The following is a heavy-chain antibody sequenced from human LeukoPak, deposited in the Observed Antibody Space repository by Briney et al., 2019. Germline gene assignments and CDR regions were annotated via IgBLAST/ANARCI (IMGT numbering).Heavy chain of an antibody. V-gene: IGHV4-34*01. Sequence: SETLSLTCAIYGGSFSGSYWSWISQPPGKGLEWHGEINHSGFTNYNPSLKSRVTITENTSKNQFSLKLSSVTAADTAVYYCARGPPRDYDSSGFYYNYWGQGTLVTVSS. D-gene: IGHD3-22*01. CDR1: GGSFSGSY. CDR3: ARGPPRDYDSSGFYYNY. CDR2: INHSGFT. J-gene: IGHJ4*02.